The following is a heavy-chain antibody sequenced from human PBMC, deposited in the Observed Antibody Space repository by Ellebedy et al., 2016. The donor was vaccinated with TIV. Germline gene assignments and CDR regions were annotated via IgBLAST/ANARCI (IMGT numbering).Heavy chain of an antibody. V-gene: IGHV1-2*02. CDR1: GYTFTGYY. Sequence: AASVKVSCKASGYTFTGYYMHWVRQAPGQGLEWMGWFNPHSGGADYAQKFQGRVTMTGDTSISTAYMEVSRLRSDDTAVYYCASGAGSIVPYGMDVWGQGTTVTVSS. J-gene: IGHJ6*02. CDR2: FNPHSGGA. D-gene: IGHD2-15*01. CDR3: ASGAGSIVPYGMDV.